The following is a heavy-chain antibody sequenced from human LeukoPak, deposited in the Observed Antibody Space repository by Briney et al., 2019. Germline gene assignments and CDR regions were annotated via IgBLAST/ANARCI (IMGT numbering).Heavy chain of an antibody. V-gene: IGHV3-9*01. CDR2: ISWNSGSI. CDR1: GFTFDDYA. CDR3: AKDSSSYYYGSGSYYPY. Sequence: GRSLRLPCAASGFTFDDYAMHWVRQAPGRGLEWVSGISWNSGSIGYADSVRGRFTISRDNAKNSLYLQMNSLRAEDTALYYCAKDSSSYYYGSGSYYPYWGQGTLVTVSS. J-gene: IGHJ4*02. D-gene: IGHD3-10*01.